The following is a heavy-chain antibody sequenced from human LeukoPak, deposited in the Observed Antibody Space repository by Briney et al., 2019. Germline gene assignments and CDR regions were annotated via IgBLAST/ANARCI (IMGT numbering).Heavy chain of an antibody. Sequence: GASVKVSCKASGYTFTSYGISWVRQAPGQGLEWMGGIIPIFGTANYAQKFQGRVTITADKSTSTAYMELSSLRSEDTAVYYCARGSGRGNGYNHDAFDIWGQGTMVTVSS. D-gene: IGHD5-24*01. CDR2: IIPIFGTA. V-gene: IGHV1-69*06. CDR3: ARGSGRGNGYNHDAFDI. CDR1: GYTFTSYG. J-gene: IGHJ3*02.